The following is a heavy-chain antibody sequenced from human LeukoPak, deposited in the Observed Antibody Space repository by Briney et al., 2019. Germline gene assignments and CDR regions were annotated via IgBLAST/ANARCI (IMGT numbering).Heavy chain of an antibody. CDR3: ARDPLSTNDFDI. J-gene: IGHJ3*02. D-gene: IGHD1-1*01. Sequence: SETLSLTCTVSGGSITNSYWNWIRQSPGKGLEWIGYINYSGSTNYNPSLKSRVTISVDTSKNPFSLKLSSVTAADTAVYFCARDPLSTNDFDIWGQGTMVTVSS. CDR1: GGSITNSY. CDR2: INYSGST. V-gene: IGHV4-59*01.